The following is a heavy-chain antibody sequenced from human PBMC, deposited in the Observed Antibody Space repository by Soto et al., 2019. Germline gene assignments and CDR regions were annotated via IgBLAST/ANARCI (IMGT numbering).Heavy chain of an antibody. D-gene: IGHD6-19*01. CDR1: GFTFENYA. Sequence: VQLVESGGGLVQPGRSLRLSCAASGFTFENYAMHWVRQAPGKGLEWVSGIRWHSGSIVYADSVKGRFTISRDNSKNSLYLKMNSLRPDDTAFYYFAVSGFPKRRRYSSASYIDYWGQGTLVTVSS. V-gene: IGHV3-9*01. J-gene: IGHJ4*02. CDR2: IRWHSGSI. CDR3: AVSGFPKRRRYSSASYIDY.